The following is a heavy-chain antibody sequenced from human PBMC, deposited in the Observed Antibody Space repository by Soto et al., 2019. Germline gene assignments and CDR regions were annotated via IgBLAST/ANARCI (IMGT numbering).Heavy chain of an antibody. CDR1: GFTVSSTNY. J-gene: IGHJ4*02. CDR3: HGYGY. V-gene: IGHV3-53*01. D-gene: IGHD5-12*01. CDR2: IYSGGTT. Sequence: EVQLVESGGGLLQPGGSLRLSCVVSGFTVSSTNYMSWVRQAPGQGLEWVSVIYSGGTTYYADSVKGRFTISRDNSKHTLYLQMNSLRAEDTAVYYCHGYGYGGQGTLVTVSS.